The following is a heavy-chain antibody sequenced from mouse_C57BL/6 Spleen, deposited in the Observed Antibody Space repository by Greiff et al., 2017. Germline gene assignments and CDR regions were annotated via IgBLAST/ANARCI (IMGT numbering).Heavy chain of an antibody. V-gene: IGHV1-80*01. J-gene: IGHJ2*01. CDR3: ARGDYGSYFDY. CDR1: GYAFSSYW. D-gene: IGHD2-1*01. Sequence: VQRVESGAELVKPGASVKISCKASGYAFSSYWMNWVKQRPGKGLEWIGQIYPGDGDTNYNGKFKGKATLTADKSSSTAYMQLSSLTSEDSAVYFCARGDYGSYFDYWGQGTTLTVSS. CDR2: IYPGDGDT.